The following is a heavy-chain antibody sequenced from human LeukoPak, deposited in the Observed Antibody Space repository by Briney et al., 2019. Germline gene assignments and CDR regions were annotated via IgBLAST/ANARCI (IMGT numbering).Heavy chain of an antibody. CDR3: GKAFPPLRVAAAGDY. CDR2: ISYMGDHK. J-gene: IGHJ4*02. Sequence: PGGSLRLSCTASGFTFSDCDMNWFRQAPGKGLQWVSSISYMGDHKYYAGSAKGRFTISRDNAKNSLYLQMDNLRADDTAVYYCGKAFPPLRVAAAGDYWGQGTLVTVSS. CDR1: GFTFSDCD. D-gene: IGHD6-25*01. V-gene: IGHV3-21*06.